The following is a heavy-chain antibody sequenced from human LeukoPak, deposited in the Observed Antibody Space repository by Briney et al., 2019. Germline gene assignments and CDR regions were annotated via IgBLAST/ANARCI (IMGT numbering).Heavy chain of an antibody. CDR2: ISAGGGTR. J-gene: IGHJ4*02. CDR3: AKDQEGYHRPIDY. V-gene: IGHV3-23*01. Sequence: GGSLRLSCAASGLTFNIYDMHWVCQAPGKGLEWVSVISAGGGTRDYADSVKGRFSISRDNSKNTLFLQMNSLRAEDSAIYYCAKDQEGYHRPIDYWGQGTLVTVSS. CDR1: GLTFNIYD. D-gene: IGHD5-24*01.